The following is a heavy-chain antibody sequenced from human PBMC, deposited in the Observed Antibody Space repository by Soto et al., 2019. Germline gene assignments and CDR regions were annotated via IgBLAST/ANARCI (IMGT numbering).Heavy chain of an antibody. CDR3: ARHRGVRGVIVDY. CDR2: IYYSGST. CDR1: GGSISSSSYY. V-gene: IGHV4-39*01. D-gene: IGHD3-10*01. Sequence: QLQLQESGPGLVKPSETLSLTCTVSGGSISSSSYYWGWIRQPPGKGLEWIGSIYYSGSTYYNPSLKSRVTISVDTSKNQFSLKLSSVTAADTAVYYCARHRGVRGVIVDYWGQGTLVTVSS. J-gene: IGHJ4*02.